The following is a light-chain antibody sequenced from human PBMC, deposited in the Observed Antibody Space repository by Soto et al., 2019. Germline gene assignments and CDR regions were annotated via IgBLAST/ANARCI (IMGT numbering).Light chain of an antibody. CDR1: QRVLYSSNNKNY. CDR3: QQYYSTPLT. J-gene: IGKJ1*01. V-gene: IGKV4-1*01. Sequence: DIVMTQSPDSLAVSLGERATINCKSSQRVLYSSNNKNYLAWYQQKPGQPPKLLIYWASTRESGVPDRFSGSGSGTDFDLTISSLQAEDVAVYYCQQYYSTPLTFGQGTKVEIK. CDR2: WAS.